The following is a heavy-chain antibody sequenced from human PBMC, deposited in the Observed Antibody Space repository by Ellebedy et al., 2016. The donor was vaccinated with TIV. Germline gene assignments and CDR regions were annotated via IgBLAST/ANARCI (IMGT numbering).Heavy chain of an antibody. CDR2: IYSGGTT. D-gene: IGHD3-22*01. J-gene: IGHJ4*02. V-gene: IGHV3-66*04. CDR1: GFTVSNNY. CDR3: ARPSVSTGYYQFYF. Sequence: PGGSLRLSCEVSGFTVSNNYMTWVRQAPGKGLEWVSVIYSGGTTYYADSVRGRFTISRNSSKNTLYLQMNSLRAEDTAVYYCARPSVSTGYYQFYFWGQGALVTVSS.